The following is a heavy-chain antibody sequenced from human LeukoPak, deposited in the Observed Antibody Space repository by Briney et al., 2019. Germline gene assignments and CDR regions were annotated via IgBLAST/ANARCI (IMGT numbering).Heavy chain of an antibody. CDR3: ARDEKVTTLPDY. Sequence: PGGSLRLSCAASGFTFSSYAMSWVRQAPGKGLEWVSGISGSGGSTYYGDSVKDRFTISRDNSKNTLYLQMNTLRAEDTAVYYCARDEKVTTLPDYWGQGTLVTVSS. J-gene: IGHJ4*02. CDR2: ISGSGGST. V-gene: IGHV3-23*01. CDR1: GFTFSSYA. D-gene: IGHD4-17*01.